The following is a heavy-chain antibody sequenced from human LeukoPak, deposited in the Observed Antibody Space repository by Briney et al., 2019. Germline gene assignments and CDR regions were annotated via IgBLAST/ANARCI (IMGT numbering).Heavy chain of an antibody. V-gene: IGHV3-23*01. CDR2: NSGSGGST. Sequence: GGSLRLSCAASGFTFSTYAMSWVRQTPGKGLEWVSGNSGSGGSTYYADSVKGRFTTSRDNSKNTLYLQMNRLRAEDTAIYYCAKYSAGSGWYGGDFDSWGQGTLVTVSS. J-gene: IGHJ4*02. CDR3: AKYSAGSGWYGGDFDS. CDR1: GFTFSTYA. D-gene: IGHD6-19*01.